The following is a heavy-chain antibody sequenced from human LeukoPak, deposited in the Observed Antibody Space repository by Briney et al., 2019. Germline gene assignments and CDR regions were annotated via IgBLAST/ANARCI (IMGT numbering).Heavy chain of an antibody. CDR3: VSSYGGYVLDY. J-gene: IGHJ4*02. CDR2: VYHSGST. D-gene: IGHD5-12*01. V-gene: IGHV4-59*01. CDR1: GGSISSYS. Sequence: PSGTLSLTCAVSGGSISSYSWNWIRQSPGKGLEWIWRVYHSGSTNYNPSLKSRVTISVDTSKNQFSLNLSSVTAADTAVYYCVSSYGGYVLDYWGQGTLVIVSS.